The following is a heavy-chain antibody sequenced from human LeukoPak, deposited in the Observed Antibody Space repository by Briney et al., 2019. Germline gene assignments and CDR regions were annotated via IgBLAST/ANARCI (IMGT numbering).Heavy chain of an antibody. CDR1: GGSISSSSYY. V-gene: IGHV4-39*01. J-gene: IGHJ4*02. Sequence: SETLSLTCTVSGGSISSSSYYWGWIRQPPGKGLEWIGSIYYSGSTYYNPSLKSRVTMSVDTSKNQFSLKLSSVTAADTAVYYCARVIAARPKPFDYWGQGTLVTVSS. D-gene: IGHD6-6*01. CDR2: IYYSGST. CDR3: ARVIAARPKPFDY.